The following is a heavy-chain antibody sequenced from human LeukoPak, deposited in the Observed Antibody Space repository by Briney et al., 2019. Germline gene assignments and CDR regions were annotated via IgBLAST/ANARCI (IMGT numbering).Heavy chain of an antibody. J-gene: IGHJ5*01. CDR2: MSYTGSS. V-gene: IGHV4-59*01. D-gene: IGHD2-2*01. CDR3: ARGSIPTQNWFDP. CDR1: GGSINNYF. Sequence: PSQTLSLTCAVSGGSINNYFWDCIRQPPGKGLEWIGYMSYTGSSSYNPSFNSRVTISVDTSKNQFYLKLSSVTSADTAIYYCARGSIPTQNWFDPWGQGTPVTVSS.